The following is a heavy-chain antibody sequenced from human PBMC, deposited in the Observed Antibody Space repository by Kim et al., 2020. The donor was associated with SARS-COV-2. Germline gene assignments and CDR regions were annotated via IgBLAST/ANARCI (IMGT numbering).Heavy chain of an antibody. V-gene: IGHV1-18*01. CDR2: ISVYNANT. CDR1: GYTFTSYG. CDR3: ARDPAYDSSVYAADY. J-gene: IGHJ4*02. Sequence: ASVKVSCKASGYTFTSYGISWPRQAPGQGLEWMGWISVYNANTNYAQNLQARLTMTTDTSTSTAYMELRSLTSDDTAVYYCARDPAYDSSVYAADYWGQGTLVTVSS. D-gene: IGHD3-22*01.